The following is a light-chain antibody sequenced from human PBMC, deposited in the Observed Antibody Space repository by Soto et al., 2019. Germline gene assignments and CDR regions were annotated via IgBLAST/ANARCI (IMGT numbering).Light chain of an antibody. J-gene: IGLJ1*01. V-gene: IGLV2-14*01. Sequence: QSALTQPASVSGSPGQSITISCTGTRSDVGGYNYVSWYQHHPGKAPKLMIFEVTNRPSGVSNRFSGSRSANTASLTISGLQAEDEADYYRSSYTGSNTPYVFGTGGKVTVL. CDR3: SSYTGSNTPYV. CDR1: RSDVGGYNY. CDR2: EVT.